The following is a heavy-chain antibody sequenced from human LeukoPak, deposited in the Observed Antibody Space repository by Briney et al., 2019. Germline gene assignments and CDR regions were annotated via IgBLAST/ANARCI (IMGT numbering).Heavy chain of an antibody. Sequence: GESLKISCKGSGYSINNYWIGWVRQMPGKGLEWMGIIYPADSDIRYSPSFQGQVTISADKSVSTAYLQWSSLKASDTAMYYCARRPTNWGPFHYWGQGTLVTVSS. J-gene: IGHJ4*02. D-gene: IGHD7-27*01. CDR2: IYPADSDI. CDR3: ARRPTNWGPFHY. CDR1: GYSINNYW. V-gene: IGHV5-51*01.